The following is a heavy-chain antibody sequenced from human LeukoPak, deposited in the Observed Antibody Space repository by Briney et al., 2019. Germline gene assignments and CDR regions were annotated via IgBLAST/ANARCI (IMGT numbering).Heavy chain of an antibody. CDR3: ARDGEITINAFDI. Sequence: PSETLSLTCTVSGGSISSSSYYWGWIRQPPRKGLEWIGSIYYTGSTYYNPSLKSRVTISVDTSKNQFSLKLSSVTAADTAVYYCARDGEITINAFDIWGQGTMVTVSS. J-gene: IGHJ3*02. D-gene: IGHD3-10*01. V-gene: IGHV4-39*07. CDR2: IYYTGST. CDR1: GGSISSSSYY.